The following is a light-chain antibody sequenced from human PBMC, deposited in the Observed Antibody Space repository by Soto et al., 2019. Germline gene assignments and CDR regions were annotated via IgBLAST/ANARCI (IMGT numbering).Light chain of an antibody. J-gene: IGLJ2*01. CDR3: QSYDSSLSAVV. CDR1: SSNIGAGYD. V-gene: IGLV1-40*01. CDR2: ANS. Sequence: QPVLTQPPSMSGAPGQRVAISCSGSSSNIGAGYDVTWYQHLPGTAPKLLIYANSNRPSGVPDRFYGSKSGTSASLAITGLQAEDEADYYCQSYDSSLSAVVFGGGTKLTVL.